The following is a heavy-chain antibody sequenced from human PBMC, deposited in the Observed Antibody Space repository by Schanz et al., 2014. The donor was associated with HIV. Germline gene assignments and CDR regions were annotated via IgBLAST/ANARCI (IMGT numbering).Heavy chain of an antibody. Sequence: EVYLVESGGGLVRPGGSLRLSCAASSFAFSAYSMNWVRQAPGKGLEWLSSISATGTYVYYTGSLKGRFTISRDNANNSLYLQMNRLRAEDTAVYFCARDGYTHGQKGYYFDYWGQGTLVTVSS. D-gene: IGHD2-8*01. V-gene: IGHV3-21*01. CDR3: ARDGYTHGQKGYYFDY. CDR2: ISATGTYV. J-gene: IGHJ4*02. CDR1: SFAFSAYS.